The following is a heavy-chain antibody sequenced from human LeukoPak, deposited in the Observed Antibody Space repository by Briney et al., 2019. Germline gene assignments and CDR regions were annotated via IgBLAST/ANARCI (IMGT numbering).Heavy chain of an antibody. D-gene: IGHD3-22*01. V-gene: IGHV3-48*01. CDR1: GFTFSSYS. CDR2: ISSSSSTI. CDR3: AKDSSVYYYDSRNFDY. J-gene: IGHJ4*02. Sequence: PGGSLRLSCAASGFTFSSYSMDWVRQAPGKGLEWVSYISSSSSTIYYVDSVKGRFTISRDNAKNSLYLQMNSLRAEDTAVYYCAKDSSVYYYDSRNFDYWGQGTLVTVSS.